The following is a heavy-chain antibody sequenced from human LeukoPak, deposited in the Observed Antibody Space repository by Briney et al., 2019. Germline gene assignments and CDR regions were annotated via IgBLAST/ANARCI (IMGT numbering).Heavy chain of an antibody. V-gene: IGHV1-8*01. CDR3: ARGWSSSWFSHNWFDP. J-gene: IGHJ5*02. CDR1: GYTFTSYD. Sequence: GSSVKVSCKASGYTFTSYDINWVRQATGQGLEWMGWMNPNSGNTGYAQKFQGRVTMTRNTSISTAYMELSSLRSEDTAVYYCARGWSSSWFSHNWFDPWGQGTLVTVSS. D-gene: IGHD6-13*01. CDR2: MNPNSGNT.